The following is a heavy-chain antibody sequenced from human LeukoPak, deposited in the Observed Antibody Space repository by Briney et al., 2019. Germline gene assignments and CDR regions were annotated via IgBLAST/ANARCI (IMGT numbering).Heavy chain of an antibody. CDR1: GGSISSSSYY. V-gene: IGHV4-39*01. CDR2: IYYSGST. J-gene: IGHJ3*02. Sequence: SETLSLTCTVSGGSISSSSYYWGWIRQPPGKGLEWIGSIYYSGSTCYNPSLKSRVTISVDTSKNQFSLKLSSVTAADTAVYYCASALPHYYDSSGNDAFDIWGQGTMVTVSS. D-gene: IGHD3-22*01. CDR3: ASALPHYYDSSGNDAFDI.